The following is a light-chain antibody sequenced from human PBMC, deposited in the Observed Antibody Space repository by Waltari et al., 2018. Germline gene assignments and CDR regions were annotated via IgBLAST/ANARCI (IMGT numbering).Light chain of an antibody. J-gene: IGLJ1*01. CDR3: YSYTTSGIYV. CDR1: NSDVAFDNR. V-gene: IGLV2-18*02. Sequence: QSALTPPPSVYGSPVQSATISSAGTNSDVAFDNRVSWYQPSPGTAPNLTFYQTSNRPSGVPDRFSGSKPGSTASLTISGLQAEDEADYYCYSYTTSGIYVFGTGTKISVL. CDR2: QTS.